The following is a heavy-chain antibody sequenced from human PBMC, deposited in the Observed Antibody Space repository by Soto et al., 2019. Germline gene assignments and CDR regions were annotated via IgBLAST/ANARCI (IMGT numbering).Heavy chain of an antibody. V-gene: IGHV1-46*01. J-gene: IGHJ5*02. D-gene: IGHD2-15*01. CDR3: ARGYCSGGSCYSPNWFDP. CDR2: INPSGGST. Sequence: GASVKVSCKASGYTFTSYYMHWVRQAPGQGLEWMGIINPSGGSTSYAQKFQGRVTMTRDTSTSTVYMELSSLRSEDTAVYYCARGYCSGGSCYSPNWFDPWGQGTLVTVS. CDR1: GYTFTSYY.